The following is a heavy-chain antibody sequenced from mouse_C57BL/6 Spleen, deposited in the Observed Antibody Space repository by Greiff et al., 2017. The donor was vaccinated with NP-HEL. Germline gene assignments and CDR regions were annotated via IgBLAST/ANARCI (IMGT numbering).Heavy chain of an antibody. CDR3: ARRGTTVVVDY. J-gene: IGHJ2*01. CDR1: GFTFSDYG. Sequence: EVKLMESGGGLVKPGGSLKLSCAASGFTFSDYGMHWVRQAPEKGLEWVAYISSGSSTIYYADTVKGRFTIPRDNAKNTLFLQMTSLRSEDTAMYYFARRGTTVVVDYWGQGTTLTVSS. CDR2: ISSGSSTI. D-gene: IGHD1-1*01. V-gene: IGHV5-17*01.